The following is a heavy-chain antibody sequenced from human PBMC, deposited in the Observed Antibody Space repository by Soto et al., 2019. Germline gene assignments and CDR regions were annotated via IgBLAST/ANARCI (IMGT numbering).Heavy chain of an antibody. CDR3: AKEILGLYIVVVPAAVLGAFDI. CDR2: ISYDGSNK. D-gene: IGHD2-2*01. Sequence: QVQLVESGGGVVQPGRSLRLSCAASGFTFSSYGMHWVRQAPGKGLEWVAVISYDGSNKYYADSVKGRFTISRDNSKNTLYLQMNSLRAEDTAVYYCAKEILGLYIVVVPAAVLGAFDIWGQGTMVTVSS. J-gene: IGHJ3*02. V-gene: IGHV3-30*18. CDR1: GFTFSSYG.